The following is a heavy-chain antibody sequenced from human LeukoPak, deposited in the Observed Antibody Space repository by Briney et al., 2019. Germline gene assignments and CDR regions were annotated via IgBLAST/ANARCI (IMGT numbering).Heavy chain of an antibody. V-gene: IGHV3-23*01. J-gene: IGHJ6*02. D-gene: IGHD6-19*01. CDR2: ISGSGGST. CDR3: AKARLAVADYYYGMDV. Sequence: GGSLRLSCAASGFTFSSYAMSWVRQAPGKGLEWVSAISGSGGSTYYADSVKGRFTISRDNSRNTLYLQMNSLRAEDTAVYYCAKARLAVADYYYGMDVWGQGTTVTVSS. CDR1: GFTFSSYA.